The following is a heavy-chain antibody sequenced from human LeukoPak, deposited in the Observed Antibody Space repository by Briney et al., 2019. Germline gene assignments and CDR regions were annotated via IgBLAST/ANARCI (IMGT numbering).Heavy chain of an antibody. Sequence: GGSLRLSCAASGFTFSSYGMHWVRQAPGKGLEWVAFIRYDGSNKYYADSVKGRFTISRDNSKNTLYLQMNSLRAEDTAVYYCAKVDSGSSGLIGAFDTWGQGTMVTVSS. CDR2: IRYDGSNK. CDR3: AKVDSGSSGLIGAFDT. D-gene: IGHD3-10*01. V-gene: IGHV3-30*02. J-gene: IGHJ3*02. CDR1: GFTFSSYG.